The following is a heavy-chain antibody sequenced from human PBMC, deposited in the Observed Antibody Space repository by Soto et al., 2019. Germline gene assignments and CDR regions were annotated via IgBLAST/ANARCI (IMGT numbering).Heavy chain of an antibody. J-gene: IGHJ4*02. Sequence: PGGSLRLSCAASGFTFSSYWMHWFRQAPGKGLVWVSRINTDGSNTAYADSVKGRFTISRDNAKNTLYLQVSGLRAEDTAVYYCARWFTYGNFDYFDYWGQGTQVTVS. V-gene: IGHV3-74*01. CDR1: GFTFSSYW. CDR3: ARWFTYGNFDYFDY. CDR2: INTDGSNT. D-gene: IGHD3-10*01.